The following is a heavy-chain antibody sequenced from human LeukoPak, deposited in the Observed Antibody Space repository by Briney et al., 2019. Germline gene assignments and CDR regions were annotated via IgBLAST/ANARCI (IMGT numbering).Heavy chain of an antibody. D-gene: IGHD5-12*01. Sequence: SETLSLTCTVSGGSISSYYWSWIRQPPGKGLEWIGYIYYSGSTNYNPSLKSRVTISVDTSKNQFSLKLSSVTAADTAVYYCARVDIVATMNFDYWGQGTLVTVSP. V-gene: IGHV4-59*01. CDR1: GGSISSYY. CDR3: ARVDIVATMNFDY. J-gene: IGHJ4*02. CDR2: IYYSGST.